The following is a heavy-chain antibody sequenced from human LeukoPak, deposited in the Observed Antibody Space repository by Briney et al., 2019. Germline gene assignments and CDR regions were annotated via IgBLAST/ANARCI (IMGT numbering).Heavy chain of an antibody. CDR1: GYTFTTHG. D-gene: IGHD3-16*01. V-gene: IGHV1-18*01. J-gene: IGHJ3*02. CDR3: ARNLGRWDAFDI. CDR2: ISANNGNT. Sequence: ASVKVSCKASGYTFTTHGISWVRQAPGQGLEWMGWISANNGNTNFAQKLQGRVTMTTDTSTSTAYMELRSLRSDDTAVHYCARNLGRWDAFDIWGQGTMVTVSS.